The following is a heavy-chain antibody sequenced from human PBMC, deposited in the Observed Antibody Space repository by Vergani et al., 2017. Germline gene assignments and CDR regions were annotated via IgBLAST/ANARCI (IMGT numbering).Heavy chain of an antibody. CDR2: IYPGDSDT. CDR1: GYSFTSYW. Sequence: EVQLVQSGAEVKKPGESLKISCKGSGYSFTSYWIGWVRQMPGKGLEWMGIIYPGDSDTRYSPSFQGQVTISADKSISTAYLQWSSLKASDTAMYYCARSNLYYYDSSVYDYWGRGTLVTVSS. CDR3: ARSNLYYYDSSVYDY. V-gene: IGHV5-51*01. J-gene: IGHJ4*02. D-gene: IGHD3-22*01.